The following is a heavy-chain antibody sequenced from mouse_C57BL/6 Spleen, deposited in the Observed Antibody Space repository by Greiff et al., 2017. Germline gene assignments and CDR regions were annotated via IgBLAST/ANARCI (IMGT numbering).Heavy chain of an antibody. D-gene: IGHD1-1*01. CDR2: IDPETGGT. CDR1: GYTFTDYE. J-gene: IGHJ2*01. Sequence: VQLKESGAELVRPGASVTLSCKASGYTFTDYEMHWVKQTPVHGLEWIGAIDPETGGTAYNQKFKGKAILTADKSSSTAYMELRSLTSEDSAVYYCTREELLRLVDYFDYWGQGTTLTVSS. V-gene: IGHV1-15*01. CDR3: TREELLRLVDYFDY.